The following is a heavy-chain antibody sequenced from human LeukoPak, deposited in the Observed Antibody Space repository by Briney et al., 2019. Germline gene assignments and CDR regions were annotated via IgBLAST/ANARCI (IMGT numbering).Heavy chain of an antibody. V-gene: IGHV1-24*01. CDR3: ATDTRRRAGLDY. J-gene: IGHJ4*02. Sequence: ASVKVSCKVSGYTLTELSMHWVRQAPGKGLEWMGGFDPEDGEAIYAQKFQGRVTITEDTSTDTAYMELSSLRSEDTAVYYCATDTRRRAGLDYWGQGTLVTVSS. CDR2: FDPEDGEA. CDR1: GYTLTELS. D-gene: IGHD2-15*01.